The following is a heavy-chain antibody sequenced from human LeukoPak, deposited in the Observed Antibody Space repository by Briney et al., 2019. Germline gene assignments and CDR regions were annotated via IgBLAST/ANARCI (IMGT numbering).Heavy chain of an antibody. J-gene: IGHJ5*02. Sequence: GASVKVSCKTSGYSFSSYGIAWVRQAAGQGLEWMGWISVYNGKTDYAENLQGRVTMTTDTSTSTGYMELRSLRSDDTAVYYCAREGALHDTGDHYLSWFDPWGQGTLVTVSS. D-gene: IGHD2-8*02. V-gene: IGHV1-18*01. CDR1: GYSFSSYG. CDR2: ISVYNGKT. CDR3: AREGALHDTGDHYLSWFDP.